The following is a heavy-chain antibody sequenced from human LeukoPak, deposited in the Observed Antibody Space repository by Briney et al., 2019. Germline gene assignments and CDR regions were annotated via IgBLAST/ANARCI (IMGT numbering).Heavy chain of an antibody. CDR1: GFSFTDYP. Sequence: GGSLRLSCATSGFSFTDYPMNWVRQAPGKGLEWISNIRTTAEGAKYAYYADSVKGRVTISRDDGKNTLYLHMNSLRGDDTAVYYCATDQRYAFDYWGQGFLVSVSS. CDR3: ATDQRYAFDY. D-gene: IGHD3-9*01. J-gene: IGHJ4*02. CDR2: IRTTAEGAKYA. V-gene: IGHV3-48*01.